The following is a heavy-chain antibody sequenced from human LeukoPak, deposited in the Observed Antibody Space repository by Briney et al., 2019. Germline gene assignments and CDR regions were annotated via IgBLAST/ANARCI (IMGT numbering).Heavy chain of an antibody. CDR1: GFTFSTNA. V-gene: IGHV3-23*01. CDR3: AKDFEGRLQPLDY. Sequence: GGSLRLSCAASGFTFSTNAMSWVRQAPGKGLEWVSGISSGDNTYYVDSVKGRFTISRDDSKNTLFLQMNSQRAEDTAVYYCAKDFEGRLQPLDYWGQGTLVTVSS. CDR2: ISSGDNT. J-gene: IGHJ4*02. D-gene: IGHD5-24*01.